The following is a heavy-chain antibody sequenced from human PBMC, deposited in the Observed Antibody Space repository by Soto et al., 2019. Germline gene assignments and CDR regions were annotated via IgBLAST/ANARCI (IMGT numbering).Heavy chain of an antibody. CDR3: AREPLAHSYFDF. V-gene: IGHV4-4*07. Sequence: ETLSLTCTVSGDSVSNHYWSWIRQPAGKGLEWLGRLYNAERTNYNPSLKSRVTMSMDTSKNQFSLKLTSVTAADSAVYFCAREPLAHSYFDFWGQGTLVTV. J-gene: IGHJ4*02. CDR1: GDSVSNHY. CDR2: LYNAERT.